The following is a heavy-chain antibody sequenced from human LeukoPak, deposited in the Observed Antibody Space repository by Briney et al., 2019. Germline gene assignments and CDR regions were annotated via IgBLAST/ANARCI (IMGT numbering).Heavy chain of an antibody. CDR1: GYTFTGYY. V-gene: IGHV1-2*02. D-gene: IGHD2-2*01. Sequence: GASVKVSCKASGYTFTGYYMHWVRQAPGQGLEWMGWINPNSGGTNYAQKFQGRVTMTRDTSISTAYMELSRLRSDDTAVYYSARVLLLGLSYDDYWGQGTLVTVSS. CDR3: ARVLLLGLSYDDY. CDR2: INPNSGGT. J-gene: IGHJ4*02.